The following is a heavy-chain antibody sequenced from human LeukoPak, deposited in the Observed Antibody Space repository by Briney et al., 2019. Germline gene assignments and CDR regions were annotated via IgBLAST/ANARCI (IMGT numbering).Heavy chain of an antibody. V-gene: IGHV3-30*04. J-gene: IGHJ6*02. D-gene: IGHD2-2*01. CDR2: ISYDGSIK. Sequence: GGSLRLSCAASGFTFSSYAMHWVRQAPGKGLEWVAVISYDGSIKYYADSVKGRFTISRDNSKNTLFLQMNSLRAEDTAVYYRARSQLPHNYYYYGVDVWGQGTTVTVSS. CDR1: GFTFSSYA. CDR3: ARSQLPHNYYYYGVDV.